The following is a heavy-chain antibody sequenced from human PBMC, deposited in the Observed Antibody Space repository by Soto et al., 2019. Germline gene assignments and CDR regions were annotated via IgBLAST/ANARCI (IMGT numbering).Heavy chain of an antibody. CDR3: ARDAQSSSWYGSLRHYGMDV. Sequence: EVQLVESGGGLVQPGGSLRLSCAASGFTVSSNYMSWVRQAPGKGLEWVSVIYSGGSTYYADSVKGRFTISRDNSKNTXYRXMNSLRAEETAVYYCARDAQSSSWYGSLRHYGMDVWGQGTTVTVSS. V-gene: IGHV3-66*01. CDR1: GFTVSSNY. CDR2: IYSGGST. D-gene: IGHD6-13*01. J-gene: IGHJ6*02.